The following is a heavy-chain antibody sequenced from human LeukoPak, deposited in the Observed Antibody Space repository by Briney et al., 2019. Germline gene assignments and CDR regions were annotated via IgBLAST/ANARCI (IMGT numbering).Heavy chain of an antibody. J-gene: IGHJ4*02. Sequence: GGSLRLSCAASGFTFTNYAMHWVRQAPGKGLEWVAVISFDGTNKYYAHSVQGRFTISRDNSKNTLYLQMNSLRAEDTALYYCARDMYDNGWSSFDYWGQGTLVTVSS. CDR3: ARDMYDNGWSSFDY. D-gene: IGHD3-10*01. V-gene: IGHV3-30-3*01. CDR1: GFTFTNYA. CDR2: ISFDGTNK.